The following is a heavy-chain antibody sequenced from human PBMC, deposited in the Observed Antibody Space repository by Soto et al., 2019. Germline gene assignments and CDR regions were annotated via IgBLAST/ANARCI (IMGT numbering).Heavy chain of an antibody. V-gene: IGHV3-30*18. J-gene: IGHJ4*02. Sequence: QVQLVESGGGVVQPGRSLRLSRAASGFTFSSYGMHWVRQAPGKGLEWVAVISYDGSNKYYADSVKGRFTISRDNSKNTLYLQMNSLRAEDTAVYYCAKNYYDSSGYYFDYWGQGTLVTVSS. CDR3: AKNYYDSSGYYFDY. D-gene: IGHD3-22*01. CDR2: ISYDGSNK. CDR1: GFTFSSYG.